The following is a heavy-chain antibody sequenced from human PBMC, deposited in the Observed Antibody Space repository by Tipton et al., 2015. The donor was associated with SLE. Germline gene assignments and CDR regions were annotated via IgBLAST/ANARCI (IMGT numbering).Heavy chain of an antibody. Sequence: TLSLTCTVSGGSISSYYWSWIRQPPGKGLEWIGHIYYSGSTNYNPSLKSRVTISVDTSKNQFSLKLISVTAADTAVYYCARVRERGYFQHGGQGPLVTVSS. J-gene: IGHJ1*01. CDR1: GGSISSYY. D-gene: IGHD1-26*01. V-gene: IGHV4-59*01. CDR3: ARVRERGYFQH. CDR2: IYYSGST.